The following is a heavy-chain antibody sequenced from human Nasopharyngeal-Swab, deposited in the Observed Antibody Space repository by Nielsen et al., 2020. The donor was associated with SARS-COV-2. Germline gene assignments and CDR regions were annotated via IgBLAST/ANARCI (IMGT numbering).Heavy chain of an antibody. Sequence: GSLRLSCTVSGASISINTYYWGWIRQPPGKGLEWIGEIHNSVSTYYNPSLKSRITMSVDTSKNQFSLKLNSVTAADTAVYYCARVLDYYDSSGHHYFDYWGQGTLVTVSS. CDR3: ARVLDYYDSSGHHYFDY. D-gene: IGHD3-22*01. CDR1: GASISINTYY. CDR2: IHNSVST. J-gene: IGHJ4*02. V-gene: IGHV4-39*07.